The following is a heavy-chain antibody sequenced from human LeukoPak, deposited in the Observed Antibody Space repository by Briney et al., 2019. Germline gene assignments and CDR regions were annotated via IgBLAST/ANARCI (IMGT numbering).Heavy chain of an antibody. CDR2: INSDESST. V-gene: IGHV3-74*01. J-gene: IGHJ4*02. CDR1: GFTFSSYW. CDR3: ARPLYVRYCGGDCYEGYFDY. D-gene: IGHD2-21*02. Sequence: PGGSLTLSCAASGFTFSSYWMHWVRQAPGKGLVWVSRINSDESSTNYPDSVKVLFTISRKNDKNTLYLQMNSLRAEDTAVYYCARPLYVRYCGGDCYEGYFDYWGQGTLVTVSS.